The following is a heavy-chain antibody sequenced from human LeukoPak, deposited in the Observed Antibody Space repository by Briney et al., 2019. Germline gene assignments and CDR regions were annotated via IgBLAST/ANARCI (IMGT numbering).Heavy chain of an antibody. CDR1: GFTFDDYG. J-gene: IGHJ5*02. CDR2: ILSDGSST. Sequence: PGGSLRLSCAASGFTFDDYGMSWVRQAPGKGLVWVSRILSDGSSTNYADSVKGRFTVSRDNAQNTLYLQMNSLRAEDTAVYYCVRGYCSATSCYFSSSYNWFDPWGQGTLVTVSS. V-gene: IGHV3-74*01. D-gene: IGHD2-2*01. CDR3: VRGYCSATSCYFSSSYNWFDP.